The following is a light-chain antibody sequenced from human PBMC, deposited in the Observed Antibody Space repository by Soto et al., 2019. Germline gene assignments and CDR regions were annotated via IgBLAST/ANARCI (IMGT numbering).Light chain of an antibody. J-gene: IGKJ2*01. CDR1: QSITTW. V-gene: IGKV1-5*01. CDR2: DAS. Sequence: DIQMTQSPSTLSASVGDRVTITCRASQSITTWLAWYQQEPGKAPKLLIYDASSLESGVPSRFSGSGSGTEFTLTISSLQPDDFATYYRQQYNSSPYTFGQGSKLEIK. CDR3: QQYNSSPYT.